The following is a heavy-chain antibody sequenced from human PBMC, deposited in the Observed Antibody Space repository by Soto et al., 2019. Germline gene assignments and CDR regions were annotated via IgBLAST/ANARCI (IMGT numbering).Heavy chain of an antibody. CDR2: ISPYTGNT. V-gene: IGHV1-18*01. CDR1: GYIFVNYG. D-gene: IGHD3-16*01. J-gene: IGHJ6*02. CDR3: VMVDNYVTPTPQDV. Sequence: QVQLVQSGDEVQKPGASVKVSCKASGYIFVNYGIAWVRQAPGQGLEWMGWISPYTGNTHSATKVQGRITMTTDTSTSTAYMDLGSLTSDDTAVYYCVMVDNYVTPTPQDVWGQGTTVTVSS.